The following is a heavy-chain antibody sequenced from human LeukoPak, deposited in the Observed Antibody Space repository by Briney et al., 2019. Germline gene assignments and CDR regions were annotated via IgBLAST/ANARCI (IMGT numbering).Heavy chain of an antibody. CDR3: ARGGDHYIHNNWFDP. D-gene: IGHD3-16*01. Sequence: ASVKVSCKASGYTFTSYAMHWVRQAPGQRLEWMGWINAGNGNTKYSQKFQGRVTITRDTSASTAYMELSSLRSEDTAVYYCARGGDHYIHNNWFDPWGQGTLVTVSS. CDR1: GYTFTSYA. V-gene: IGHV1-3*01. J-gene: IGHJ5*02. CDR2: INAGNGNT.